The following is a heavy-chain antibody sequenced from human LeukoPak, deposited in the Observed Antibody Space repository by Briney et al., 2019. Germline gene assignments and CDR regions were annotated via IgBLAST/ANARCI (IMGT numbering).Heavy chain of an antibody. D-gene: IGHD2-2*01. CDR2: MFYSGGT. J-gene: IGHJ4*02. CDR3: AILVVPAASAVGYYLY. Sequence: PSETLSLTCQVSGGSISAYVWSWIRQPPGQGLERVGSMFYSGGTNYYSSPRSRLTLSVDTSKNQFSLRLRSVTAADTAVYYCAILVVPAASAVGYYLYWGQGILATVSS. CDR1: GGSISAYV. V-gene: IGHV4-59*08.